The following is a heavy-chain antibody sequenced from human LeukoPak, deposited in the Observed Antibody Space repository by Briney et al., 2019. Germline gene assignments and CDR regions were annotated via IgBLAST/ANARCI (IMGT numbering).Heavy chain of an antibody. CDR2: ISSSGSTI. V-gene: IGHV3-11*01. D-gene: IGHD3-10*01. CDR3: ARDQERITMVRGVYVPDALDI. J-gene: IGHJ3*02. CDR1: GGSFSDYY. Sequence: LSLTCAVYGGSFSDYYMSWIRQAPGKGLEWVSYISSSGSTIYYADSVKGRFTISRDNAKNSLYLQMNSLRAEDTAVYYCARDQERITMVRGVYVPDALDIWGQGTMVTVSS.